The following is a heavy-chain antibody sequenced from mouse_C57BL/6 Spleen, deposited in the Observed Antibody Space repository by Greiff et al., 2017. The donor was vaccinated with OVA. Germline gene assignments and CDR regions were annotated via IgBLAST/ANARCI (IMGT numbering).Heavy chain of an antibody. CDR1: GFTFSSYA. CDR3: AREGYYGSSPAWFAY. J-gene: IGHJ3*01. V-gene: IGHV5-4*01. Sequence: DVMLVESGGGLVKPGGSLKLSCAASGFTFSSYAMSWVRQTPEKRLEWVATISDGGSYTYYPDNVKGRFTISRDNAKNNLYLQMSHLKSEDTAMYYCAREGYYGSSPAWFAYWGQGTLVTVSA. D-gene: IGHD1-1*01. CDR2: ISDGGSYT.